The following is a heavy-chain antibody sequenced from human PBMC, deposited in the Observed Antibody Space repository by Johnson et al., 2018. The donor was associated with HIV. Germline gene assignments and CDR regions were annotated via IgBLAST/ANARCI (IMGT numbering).Heavy chain of an antibody. CDR1: GFTFISYA. Sequence: QVQVVESGGGVVQPGRSLRLSCAASGFTFISYAIHWVRQAPGKGLEWVAVISYDGRIPSHADSVNGRFTISRDNSKNTLYLQMNSLRAEDTAVYYCAKDVGNYWPNAFDVWGQGTMLTVSS. CDR3: AKDVGNYWPNAFDV. CDR2: ISYDGRIP. J-gene: IGHJ3*01. V-gene: IGHV3-30*04. D-gene: IGHD3-22*01.